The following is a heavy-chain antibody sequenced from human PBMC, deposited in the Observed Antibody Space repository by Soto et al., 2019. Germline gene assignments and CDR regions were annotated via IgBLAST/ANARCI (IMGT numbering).Heavy chain of an antibody. CDR1: GYTFTSYA. CDR3: ARARGGYSGSYRFDY. Sequence: QVQLVQSGAEVKKPGASVKVSCKASGYTFTSYAMHWVRQAPGQRLEWMGWINAGNGNTKYSQKFQGRVTITRDTSASRTDMEPSSLKSEDTAVYYCARARGGYSGSYRFDYWGQGTLVTVSS. CDR2: INAGNGNT. V-gene: IGHV1-3*01. J-gene: IGHJ4*02. D-gene: IGHD1-26*01.